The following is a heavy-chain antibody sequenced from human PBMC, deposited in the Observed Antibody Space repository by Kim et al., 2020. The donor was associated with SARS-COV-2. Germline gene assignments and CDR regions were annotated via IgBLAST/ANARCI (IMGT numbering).Heavy chain of an antibody. D-gene: IGHD3-10*01. CDR2: T. J-gene: IGHJ6*02. V-gene: IGHV4-59*08. Sequence: TTYNPSLKSRLTISVDTSKNQFSLKLSCVTAADTAVYYCARHVYGKGMAVWGQGTTVIVSS. CDR3: ARHVYGKGMAV.